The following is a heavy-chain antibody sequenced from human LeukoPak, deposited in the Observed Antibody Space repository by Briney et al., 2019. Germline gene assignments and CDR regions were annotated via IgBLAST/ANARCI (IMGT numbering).Heavy chain of an antibody. CDR1: GGTFSSYA. CDR3: ARGAYDSSGYSDY. V-gene: IGHV1-69*13. J-gene: IGHJ4*02. Sequence: SVKVSCKASGGTFSSYAIGWVRQAPGQGLEWMGGIIPIFGTANYAQKFQGRVTITADESTSTAYMELSSLRSEDTAVYYCARGAYDSSGYSDYWGQGTLVTVSS. D-gene: IGHD3-22*01. CDR2: IIPIFGTA.